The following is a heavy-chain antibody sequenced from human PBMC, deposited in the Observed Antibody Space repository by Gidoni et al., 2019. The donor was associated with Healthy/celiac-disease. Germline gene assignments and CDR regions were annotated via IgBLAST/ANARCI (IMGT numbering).Heavy chain of an antibody. Sequence: EVQLLESGGGLVQPGGSLRLSCAASGFTFSSYAMSWVRQAPGKGLEWVSAIGGSGGSTYYAHSVKGRFTISRDNSKNTLYLQMNSLRAEDKAVYYCAKDRRNWNGPGNDAFDIWGQGTMVTVSS. J-gene: IGHJ3*02. CDR3: AKDRRNWNGPGNDAFDI. V-gene: IGHV3-23*01. CDR1: GFTFSSYA. CDR2: IGGSGGST. D-gene: IGHD1-1*01.